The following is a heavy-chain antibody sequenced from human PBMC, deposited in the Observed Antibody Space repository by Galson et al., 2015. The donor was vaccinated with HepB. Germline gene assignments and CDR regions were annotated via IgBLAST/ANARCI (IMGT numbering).Heavy chain of an antibody. CDR2: ISGSSGST. CDR1: GFTFSSYA. J-gene: IGHJ5*02. CDR3: AKSVAVEKNWFDP. V-gene: IGHV3-23*01. Sequence: SLRLSCAASGFTFSSYAMSWVRQAPGKGLEWVSAISGSSGSTYYADSVKGRFTISRDNSNNTLYLQMNSLRAEDTAVYYCAKSVAVEKNWFDPWGQGTLVTVSS. D-gene: IGHD6-19*01.